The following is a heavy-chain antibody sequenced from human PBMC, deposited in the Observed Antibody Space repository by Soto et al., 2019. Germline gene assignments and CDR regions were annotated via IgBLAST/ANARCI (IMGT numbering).Heavy chain of an antibody. J-gene: IGHJ4*02. V-gene: IGHV4-34*01. CDR1: GGSFIGYY. Sequence: PSETLSLTCAVYGGSFIGYYWSWIRQPPGKGLEWIGEINHSGSTNYNPSLKSRVTISVDTSKNQFSLKLSSVTAADTAVYYCARGKGVLRYFDWLPRAFDYWGQGTLVTVSS. CDR2: INHSGST. CDR3: ARGKGVLRYFDWLPRAFDY. D-gene: IGHD3-9*01.